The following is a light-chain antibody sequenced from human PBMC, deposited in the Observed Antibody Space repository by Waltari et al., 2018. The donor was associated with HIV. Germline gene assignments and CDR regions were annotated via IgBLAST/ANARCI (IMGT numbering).Light chain of an antibody. J-gene: IGKJ5*01. CDR2: KTS. CDR1: HSISSW. Sequence: DIQMTQSPSPLSASVGDTVTITCRSSHSISSWLAWYQQHPGRAPKPLVYKTSTLDRGAPSRCSGTGSGGEFSITTSSLQPDDLASYYCQQYSTYPLTFSQGKQLEI. CDR3: QQYSTYPLT. V-gene: IGKV1-5*01.